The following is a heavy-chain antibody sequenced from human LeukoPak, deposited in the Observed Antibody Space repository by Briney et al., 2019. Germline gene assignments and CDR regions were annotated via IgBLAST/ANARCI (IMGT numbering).Heavy chain of an antibody. CDR3: ARMGVDTAMVPPSPVLGY. CDR1: GFTFSSYS. J-gene: IGHJ4*02. Sequence: GGSLRLSCAASGFTFSSYSMNWVRQAPGKGLEWVSSISSSSSYIYYADSVKGRFTISRDNAKNSLYLQMNSLRAEDTAVYYCARMGVDTAMVPPSPVLGYWGRGTLVTVSS. D-gene: IGHD5-18*01. CDR2: ISSSSSYI. V-gene: IGHV3-21*01.